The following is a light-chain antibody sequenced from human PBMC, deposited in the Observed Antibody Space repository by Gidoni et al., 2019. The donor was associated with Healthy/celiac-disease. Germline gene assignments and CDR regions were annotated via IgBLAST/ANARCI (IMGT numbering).Light chain of an antibody. Sequence: EIVMTQSPATLSVSPGERATLSCRASQSVSSNLAWYQQKPGQAPRLLTYGASTRATGIPARVSGSGSGTEFTLTISSLQSEDFAVYYCQQYNNWWTFGQGTKVEIK. CDR1: QSVSSN. CDR3: QQYNNWWT. V-gene: IGKV3-15*01. J-gene: IGKJ1*01. CDR2: GAS.